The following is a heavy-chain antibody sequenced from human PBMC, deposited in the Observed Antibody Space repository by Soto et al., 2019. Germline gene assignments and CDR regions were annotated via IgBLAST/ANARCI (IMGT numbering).Heavy chain of an antibody. CDR1: GFSLTTTGMG. Sequence: QITLKESGPPLVRPSQTLTLTCAFSGFSLTTTGMGVAWIRQPPGKALEWLALIHWDDDKRYNPSLKNRLTVSKDTSTNRVVLTITNMIPEDTGTYFCAHAGDYDLLSFDRWGPGTLVTVSS. D-gene: IGHD4-17*01. J-gene: IGHJ4*02. CDR2: IHWDDDK. V-gene: IGHV2-5*02. CDR3: AHAGDYDLLSFDR.